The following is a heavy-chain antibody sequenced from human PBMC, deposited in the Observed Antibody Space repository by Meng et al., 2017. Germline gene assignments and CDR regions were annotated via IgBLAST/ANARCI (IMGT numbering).Heavy chain of an antibody. CDR2: IWYDGSNK. Sequence: VQWLESGGVVDQPGWSLRLSCAASGFTFSSDAMHWVRQASGKGLEWVAVIWYDGSNKYYADSVEGRFTISRDNSKYTLYLRMISLRAEDTAVYYCATHCTNGVCYSYWGQGTLVTVSS. J-gene: IGHJ4*02. CDR1: GFTFSSDA. CDR3: ATHCTNGVCYSY. V-gene: IGHV3-30*07. D-gene: IGHD2-8*01.